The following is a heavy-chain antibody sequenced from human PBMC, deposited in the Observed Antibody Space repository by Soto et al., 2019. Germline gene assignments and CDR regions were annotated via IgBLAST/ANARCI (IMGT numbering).Heavy chain of an antibody. CDR1: GFTVSGKKY. CDR3: ATWLLREHAFDI. D-gene: IGHD2-15*01. CDR2: LYIADGT. Sequence: DVQVVESGGGWIQPGGSLRLSCAASGFTVSGKKYITWVRQAPGQGLEWVSALYIADGTFYADSVRGRFTVSIDSSKNTVYLQMNNLSPEDTAVYFCATWLLREHAFDIWGLGTMVTVSS. J-gene: IGHJ3*02. V-gene: IGHV3-53*01.